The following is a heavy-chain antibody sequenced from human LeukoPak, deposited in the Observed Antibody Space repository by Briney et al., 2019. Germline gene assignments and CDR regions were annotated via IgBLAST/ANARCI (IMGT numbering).Heavy chain of an antibody. V-gene: IGHV4-4*09. J-gene: IGHJ4*02. CDR1: GGSISSYY. CDR2: IYTSGST. Sequence: DTLTLTCTVSGGSISSYYSSWIRQPPGKGLEWIGYIYTSGSTNYNPSLKSRITISVDTTNNQFSQKQISVTTSDPAVDYYWRRLYNGLDPYFDNWGQGTLVTVSS. D-gene: IGHD5-12*01. CDR3: WRRLYNGLDPYFDN.